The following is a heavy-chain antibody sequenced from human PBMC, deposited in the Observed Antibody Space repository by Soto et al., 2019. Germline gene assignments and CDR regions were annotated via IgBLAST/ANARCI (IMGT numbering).Heavy chain of an antibody. D-gene: IGHD6-19*01. Sequence: SETLSLTCTVSGGSISSYYWSWIRQPPGKGLEWIGYIYYSGSTNYNPSLKSRVTISVDTSKNQFSLKLSSVTAADTAVYYCARVPSIAVAGQDDRYFDYWGQGTLVTVSS. J-gene: IGHJ4*02. CDR2: IYYSGST. CDR3: ARVPSIAVAGQDDRYFDY. V-gene: IGHV4-59*01. CDR1: GGSISSYY.